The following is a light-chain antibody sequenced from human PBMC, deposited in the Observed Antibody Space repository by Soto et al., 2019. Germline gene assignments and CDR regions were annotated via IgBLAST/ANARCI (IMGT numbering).Light chain of an antibody. J-gene: IGLJ2*01. CDR1: SNNVGGYNY. Sequence: QYALTQPASVSGSPGQSITISCTGTSNNVGGYNYVSWYQQHPGKAPKLMIYDVSNRPSGVSNRFSGSKSGNTAFLTISGLQAEDEADYYCSSYTSSSTLVVFGGGTKLTVL. CDR3: SSYTSSSTLVV. V-gene: IGLV2-14*01. CDR2: DVS.